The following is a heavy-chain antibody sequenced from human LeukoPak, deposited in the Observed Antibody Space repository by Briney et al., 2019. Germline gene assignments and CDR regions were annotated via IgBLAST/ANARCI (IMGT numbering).Heavy chain of an antibody. V-gene: IGHV4-31*03. CDR2: ISYSDPT. CDR3: ALSQYGEALFDC. D-gene: IGHD3-10*01. Sequence: TSETLSLTCNVSGVSIASNTHYWTWIRQHPGTGLEWIGFISYSDPTSYNPSLRSRVAFSLDTSKNQFSLQLHSVTAADTAVYYCALSQYGEALFDCWGQGSLVTVSS. J-gene: IGHJ4*02. CDR1: GVSIASNTHY.